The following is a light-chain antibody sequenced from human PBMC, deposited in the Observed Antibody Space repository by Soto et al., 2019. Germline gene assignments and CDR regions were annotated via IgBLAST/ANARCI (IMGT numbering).Light chain of an antibody. CDR3: CSYTSSSTPWV. Sequence: QSALTQPASVSGSPGQSITISCTGTSSDVGGYNYVSWYQQHPGKAPKLMIYDVSDRPSGVSNRFSASKSSNTASLTISGLQAEDEADYYCCSYTSSSTPWVFGTGTKVTVL. CDR1: SSDVGGYNY. CDR2: DVS. V-gene: IGLV2-14*03. J-gene: IGLJ1*01.